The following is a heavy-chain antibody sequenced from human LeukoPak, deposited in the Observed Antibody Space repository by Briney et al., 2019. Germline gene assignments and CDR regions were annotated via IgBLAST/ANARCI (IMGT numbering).Heavy chain of an antibody. D-gene: IGHD4-17*01. CDR3: AKDSPATVTRHAGYFDY. CDR2: ISGSGGST. Sequence: AGGSLRLSCAASGFTFSSYAMSWVRQAPGKGLEWVSGISGSGGSTYYADSVKGRFTISRDNSKNTLYLQMNSLRAEDTAVYYCAKDSPATVTRHAGYFDYWGQGTLVTVSS. V-gene: IGHV3-23*01. CDR1: GFTFSSYA. J-gene: IGHJ4*02.